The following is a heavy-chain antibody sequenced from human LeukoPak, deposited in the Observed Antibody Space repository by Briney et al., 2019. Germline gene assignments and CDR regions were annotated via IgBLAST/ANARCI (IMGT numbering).Heavy chain of an antibody. J-gene: IGHJ4*02. D-gene: IGHD3-10*01. CDR3: ARLEYYGSGSYYNYYST. Sequence: ASVKVSCKASGYTFTGYYMHWVRQAPGQGLEWMGWINPNSGGTNYAQKFQGRVTMPRDTSISTAYMELSRLRSDDTAVYYCARLEYYGSGSYYNYYSTWGQGTLATVSS. CDR2: INPNSGGT. CDR1: GYTFTGYY. V-gene: IGHV1-2*02.